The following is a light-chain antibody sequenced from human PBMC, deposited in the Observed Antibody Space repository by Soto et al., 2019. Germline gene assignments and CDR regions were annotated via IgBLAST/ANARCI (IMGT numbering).Light chain of an antibody. Sequence: DIQMTQSPSSLSASLGDRVTITCRASRTIDNYLNWYQQKPGRAPELLVYATSSLQSGVPSRFTGGGSGTHFTLTISGLQPEDFATYFCQQSYKTPITFGQGTRLEI. CDR2: ATS. CDR1: RTIDNY. CDR3: QQSYKTPIT. V-gene: IGKV1-39*01. J-gene: IGKJ5*01.